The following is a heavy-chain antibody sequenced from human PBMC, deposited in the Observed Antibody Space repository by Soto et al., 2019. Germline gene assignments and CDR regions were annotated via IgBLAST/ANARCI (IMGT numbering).Heavy chain of an antibody. D-gene: IGHD2-8*01. Sequence: ASVKVSCKASGYTFTSYDINWVRQATGQGLEWMGWMNPNSGNTGYAQKFQGRVTMTRNTSISTAYMELSSLRSEDTAVYYCARGDHCTNGVCSAQVGYYYYYMDVWGKGTTVTVSS. CDR2: MNPNSGNT. V-gene: IGHV1-8*01. J-gene: IGHJ6*03. CDR3: ARGDHCTNGVCSAQVGYYYYYMDV. CDR1: GYTFTSYD.